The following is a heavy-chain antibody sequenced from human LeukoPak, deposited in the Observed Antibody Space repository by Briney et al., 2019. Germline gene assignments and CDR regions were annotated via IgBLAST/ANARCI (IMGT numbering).Heavy chain of an antibody. CDR3: AKSNGYGLVDI. Sequence: SETLSLTCTVSGGSISSYYWSWIRQPPGKGLEWIGYIYYSGSTNYNPSLKSRVTISLDTSRNQFSLKLNSVTAADTAVYYCAKSNGYGLVDIWGEGTMVTVSS. D-gene: IGHD3-10*01. V-gene: IGHV4-59*12. CDR1: GGSISSYY. J-gene: IGHJ3*02. CDR2: IYYSGST.